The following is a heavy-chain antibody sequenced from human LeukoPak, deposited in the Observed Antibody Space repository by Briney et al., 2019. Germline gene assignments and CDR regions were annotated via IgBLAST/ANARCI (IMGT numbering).Heavy chain of an antibody. D-gene: IGHD4-17*01. CDR3: ARALYSMTTVTTEYWFDY. J-gene: IGHJ4*02. V-gene: IGHV4-30-4*07. CDR1: GGSISSAGYS. Sequence: SETLSLTCAVSGGSISSAGYSWSWIRQPPGKGLECIGYIYYSGSTYYNPSLQSRVIISVDTSKNQFSLKLTSVTAADTAVYYCARALYSMTTVTTEYWFDYWGQGTLVTVSS. CDR2: IYYSGST.